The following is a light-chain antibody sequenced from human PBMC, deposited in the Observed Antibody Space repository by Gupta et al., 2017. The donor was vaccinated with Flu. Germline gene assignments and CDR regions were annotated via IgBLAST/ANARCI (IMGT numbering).Light chain of an antibody. CDR2: KAS. CDR1: QSISSW. Sequence: IQMTQSLSTLSASVGGRVTITCRASQSISSWLAWYQHRPGKAPKLLIYKASSLESGVPSRFSDSGSGTEFTLTISSLQPDDFATYYCQQYNDYPRTFGQGTKVEIK. V-gene: IGKV1-5*03. J-gene: IGKJ1*01. CDR3: QQYNDYPRT.